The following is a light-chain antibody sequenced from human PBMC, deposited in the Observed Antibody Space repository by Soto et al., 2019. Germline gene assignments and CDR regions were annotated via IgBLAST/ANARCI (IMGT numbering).Light chain of an antibody. CDR3: CSYAGSYSLYV. Sequence: VLTQPRSVSGSTGQSVTISCTGTSSDVGGYNYVSWYQQHPGKVPKLMIYDVIHRPSGVPDRFSGSKSGNTASLTISGLQAEDEADYYCCSYAGSYSLYVFGTGTKVTVL. V-gene: IGLV2-11*01. CDR2: DVI. J-gene: IGLJ1*01. CDR1: SSDVGGYNY.